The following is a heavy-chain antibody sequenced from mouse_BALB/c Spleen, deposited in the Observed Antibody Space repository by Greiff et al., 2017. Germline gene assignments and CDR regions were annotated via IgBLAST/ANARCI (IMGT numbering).Heavy chain of an antibody. J-gene: IGHJ4*01. CDR1: GYTFTSYW. D-gene: IGHD1-1*01. Sequence: EVQLQESGTVLARPGASVKMSCKASGYTFTSYWMHWVKQRPGQGLEWIGAIYPGNSDTSYNQKFKGKAKLTAVTSTSTAYMELSSLTNEDSAVYYCTRSRPYAGGAMDYWGQGTSVTVSS. CDR2: IYPGNSDT. V-gene: IGHV1-5*01. CDR3: TRSRPYAGGAMDY.